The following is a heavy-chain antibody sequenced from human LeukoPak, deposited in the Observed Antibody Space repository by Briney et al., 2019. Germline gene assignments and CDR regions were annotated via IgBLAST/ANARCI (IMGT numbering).Heavy chain of an antibody. V-gene: IGHV4-59*01. CDR3: ARDPLGYAFDI. CDR1: GGSISTYY. CDR2: IYDSGST. Sequence: SETLSLTCTVSGGSISTYYWNWMRQPPGKGLEWIGYIYDSGSTNYNPSLKSRVTISVDTSKNQFSLKLNSVTAADTAVYYCARDPLGYAFDIWGQGTMVTVSS. D-gene: IGHD3-16*01. J-gene: IGHJ3*02.